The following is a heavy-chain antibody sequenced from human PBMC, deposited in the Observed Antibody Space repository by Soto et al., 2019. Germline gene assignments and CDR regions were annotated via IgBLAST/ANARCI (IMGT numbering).Heavy chain of an antibody. D-gene: IGHD6-13*01. CDR1: GYTFTHYA. CDR2: INAGSGNT. J-gene: IGHJ5*02. Sequence: QVQLVQSGAAVKKPGASVKVSCTASGYTFTHYAIHWVRHAPGQRLEWMGFINAGSGNTKYSQTFQGRLTFTKDTSASTAYMDLSSLRYEDTAIYYGARGLAADGAWGQGTLVTVSS. V-gene: IGHV1-3*01. CDR3: ARGLAADGA.